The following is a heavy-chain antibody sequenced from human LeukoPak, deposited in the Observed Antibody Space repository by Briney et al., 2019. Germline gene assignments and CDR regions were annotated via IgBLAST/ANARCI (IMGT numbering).Heavy chain of an antibody. V-gene: IGHV4-39*01. D-gene: IGHD2-15*01. Sequence: SETLSLTCTVSGGSISSYYWDWIRQPPGKGLEWIGSIYYSGATYYSGSLKSRATISVDTIKSQFSLELRSVTAADTALYYCARRLRGGRRYHYYYMDVWGKGTTVTISS. CDR3: ARRLRGGRRYHYYYMDV. J-gene: IGHJ6*03. CDR1: GGSISSYY. CDR2: IYYSGAT.